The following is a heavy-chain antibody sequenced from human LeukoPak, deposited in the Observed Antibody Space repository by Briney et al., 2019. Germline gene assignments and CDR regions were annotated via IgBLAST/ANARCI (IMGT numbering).Heavy chain of an antibody. D-gene: IGHD1-26*01. CDR3: AKMGGGKSYSLYYFDY. V-gene: IGHV3-23*01. CDR2: ISGSGGST. Sequence: PGGSLRLSCAASGFTFSSYAMSWVRQAPGKGLEWVSAISGSGGSTYYADSVKGRFTISRDNSKNTLYLQMNSLRAEDTAVYYCAKMGGGKSYSLYYFDYWGQGTLVTVPS. CDR1: GFTFSSYA. J-gene: IGHJ4*02.